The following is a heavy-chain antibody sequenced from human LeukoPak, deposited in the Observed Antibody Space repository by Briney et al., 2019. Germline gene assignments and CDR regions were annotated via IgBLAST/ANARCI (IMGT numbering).Heavy chain of an antibody. CDR3: ARRRSSSWDWFDH. D-gene: IGHD6-13*01. J-gene: IGHJ5*02. CDR2: IYYSGST. Sequence: SETLSLTCTVSGGSISSYYWSWIRQPPGKGLEWIGYIYYSGSTNYNPSLKSRVTISVDTSKNQFSLKLSSVTAADTAVYYCARRRSSSWDWFDHWGQGTLVTVSS. V-gene: IGHV4-59*08. CDR1: GGSISSYY.